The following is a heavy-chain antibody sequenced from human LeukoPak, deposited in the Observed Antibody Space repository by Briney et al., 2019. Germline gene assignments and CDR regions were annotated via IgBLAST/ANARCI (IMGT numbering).Heavy chain of an antibody. CDR2: INPNSGGT. CDR3: GAAAGTGIDY. J-gene: IGHJ4*02. V-gene: IGHV1-2*02. CDR1: GYTFTVYY. Sequence: ASVKVSSKASGYTFTVYYMHWVRQAPGQGLEWMGWINPNSGGTNYAQKFQGRVTMTRDTSISTAYMELSRLRSDDTAVYYCGAAAGTGIDYWGQGTLVTVSS. D-gene: IGHD6-13*01.